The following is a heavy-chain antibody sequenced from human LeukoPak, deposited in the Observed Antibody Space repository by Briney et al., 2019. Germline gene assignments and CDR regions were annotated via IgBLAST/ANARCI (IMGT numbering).Heavy chain of an antibody. V-gene: IGHV1-69*06. CDR2: IIPIFGTA. CDR3: ARDYDILTGPYGY. D-gene: IGHD3-9*01. J-gene: IGHJ4*02. Sequence: ASVKVSCKASGGTFSSYAISWVRQAPGQGLEWMGGIIPIFGTANYAQKFRGRVTITADKSTSTAYMELSSLRSEDTAVYYCARDYDILTGPYGYWGQGTLVTVSS. CDR1: GGTFSSYA.